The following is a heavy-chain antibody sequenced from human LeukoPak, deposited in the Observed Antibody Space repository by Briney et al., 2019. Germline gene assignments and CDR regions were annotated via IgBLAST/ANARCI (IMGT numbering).Heavy chain of an antibody. D-gene: IGHD2-15*01. Sequence: GGSLRLSCAASGFTFSSYGMHWVRQAPGKGLEWVAFTRYDGSNKDYADSVKGRFTVSRDNSKNTLYLQMNSLRAEDTAVYYCAKTRGYCSGGTCSYMDVWGKGTTVTVSS. CDR2: TRYDGSNK. V-gene: IGHV3-30*02. CDR1: GFTFSSYG. J-gene: IGHJ6*03. CDR3: AKTRGYCSGGTCSYMDV.